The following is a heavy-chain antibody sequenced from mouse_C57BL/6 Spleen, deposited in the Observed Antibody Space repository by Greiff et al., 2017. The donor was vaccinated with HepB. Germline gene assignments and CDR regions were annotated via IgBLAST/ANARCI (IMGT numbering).Heavy chain of an antibody. D-gene: IGHD1-1*02. CDR1: GFTFSDYY. Sequence: EVMLVESGGGLVQPGGSLKLSCAASGFTFSDYYMYWVRQTPEKRLEWVAYISNGGGSTYYPDTVKGRFTISRDNAKNTLYLQMSRLKSEDTAMYYCARRGRYGGYYAMDYWGQGTSVTVSS. CDR2: ISNGGGST. J-gene: IGHJ4*01. V-gene: IGHV5-12*01. CDR3: ARRGRYGGYYAMDY.